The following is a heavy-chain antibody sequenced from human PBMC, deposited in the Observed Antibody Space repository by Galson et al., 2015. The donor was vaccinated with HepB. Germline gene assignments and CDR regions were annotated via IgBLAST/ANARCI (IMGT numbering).Heavy chain of an antibody. CDR3: ARADYGDYGAFDI. Sequence: PALVKPTQTLTLTCTFSGFSLSTSGLCVSWIRQPPGKALEWLARIDWDDDKYYSTSLKTRLTISQDTSKNQVVLTMTNMDPVDTATYYCARADYGDYGAFDIWGQGTMVTVSS. J-gene: IGHJ3*02. CDR1: GFSLSTSGLC. CDR2: IDWDDDK. V-gene: IGHV2-70*11. D-gene: IGHD4-17*01.